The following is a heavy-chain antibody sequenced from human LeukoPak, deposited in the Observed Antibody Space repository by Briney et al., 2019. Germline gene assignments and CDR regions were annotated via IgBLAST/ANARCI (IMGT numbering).Heavy chain of an antibody. CDR3: AKALYGDYWVYYYYYMDV. CDR1: AFTFSSYA. Sequence: GGSLRLSCAASAFTFSSYAMSWVRQAPGKGLEWVSTISGSGGSTYYADSVKGRFTISRDNSKNTLYLQMNSLRAEDTAVYYCAKALYGDYWVYYYYYMDVWGKGTTVTVSS. CDR2: ISGSGGST. D-gene: IGHD4-17*01. V-gene: IGHV3-23*01. J-gene: IGHJ6*03.